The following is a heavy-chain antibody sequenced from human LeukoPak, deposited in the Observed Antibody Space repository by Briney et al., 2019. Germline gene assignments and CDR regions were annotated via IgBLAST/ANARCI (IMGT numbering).Heavy chain of an antibody. CDR1: GGSFSGYY. Sequence: SETLSLTCAVYGGSFSGYYWSWSRQPPGMGLEWIGEINHSGSTNYNPSLKSRVTISVDTSKNQFSLKLSSVTAADTAVYYCARVVRLTYYYYYMDVWGKGTTVTVSS. J-gene: IGHJ6*03. CDR3: ARVVRLTYYYYYMDV. V-gene: IGHV4-34*01. CDR2: INHSGST.